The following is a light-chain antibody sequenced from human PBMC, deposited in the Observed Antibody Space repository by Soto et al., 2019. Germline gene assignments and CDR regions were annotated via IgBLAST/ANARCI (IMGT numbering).Light chain of an antibody. CDR1: ESVSDNS. V-gene: IGKV3-20*01. Sequence: EIVLTQSPGTLSLSPGERATLSCRASESVSDNSLAWYQQRSGQAPRLVIYGASSRASAVPDRFSGSGSGADFTLTISRLEREDVAVYYWQQYGSTPLTFGGGTKVEIK. CDR3: QQYGSTPLT. J-gene: IGKJ4*02. CDR2: GAS.